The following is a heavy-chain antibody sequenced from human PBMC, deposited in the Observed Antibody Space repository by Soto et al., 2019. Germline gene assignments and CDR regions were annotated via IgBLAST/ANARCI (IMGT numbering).Heavy chain of an antibody. D-gene: IGHD3-22*01. J-gene: IGHJ3*02. CDR3: ARDPYGNGYGAFDI. V-gene: IGHV3-7*03. Sequence: PGESLRLSCAASGFTFSDYWISWVRLSPGKGLEWVANIKHDGSDIRYVDSVKGRFTMSRDNAENSLYLQMSSLGAEDTAMYYCARDPYGNGYGAFDIWGQGTMVTVSS. CDR2: IKHDGSDI. CDR1: GFTFSDYW.